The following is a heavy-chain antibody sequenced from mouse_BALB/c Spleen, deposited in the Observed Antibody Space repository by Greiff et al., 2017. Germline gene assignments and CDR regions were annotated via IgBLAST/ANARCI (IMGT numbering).Heavy chain of an antibody. D-gene: IGHD2-12*01. CDR3: ARSRELNAMDY. V-gene: IGHV1-67*01. Sequence: VKVVESGPELVRPGVSVKISCKGSGYTFTDYAMHWVKQSHAKSLEWIGVISTYYGNTNYNQKFKGKATMTVDKSSSTAYMELARLTSEDSAIYYCARSRELNAMDYWGQGTSVTVSS. CDR1: GYTFTDYA. CDR2: ISTYYGNT. J-gene: IGHJ4*01.